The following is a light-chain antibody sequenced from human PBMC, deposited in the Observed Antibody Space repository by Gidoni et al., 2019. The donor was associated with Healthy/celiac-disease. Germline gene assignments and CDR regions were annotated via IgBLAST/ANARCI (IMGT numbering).Light chain of an antibody. Sequence: DIQMTQCPSSLSESVGDRVTITCRASQSISSYLNRYQQKPGKAPKLLIYAASSLQSGVPPRFKDSGSGTDFTLTISSLQPEDFATYYCQQSYSTPRTFGQETKVEIK. CDR3: QQSYSTPRT. V-gene: IGKV1-39*01. J-gene: IGKJ1*01. CDR2: AAS. CDR1: QSISSY.